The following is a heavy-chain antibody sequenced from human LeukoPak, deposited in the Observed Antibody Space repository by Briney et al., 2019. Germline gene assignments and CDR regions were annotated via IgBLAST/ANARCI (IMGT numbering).Heavy chain of an antibody. CDR3: ARGHTDTANNAY. CDR2: ISYDGSNK. Sequence: GGSLRLSCAASGFTFSNYAMNWVRQAPGKGLEWVAVISYDGSNKYYADSVKGRFTISRDNSKNTLYLQMHSLRAEDTAVYYCARGHTDTANNAYWGQGTLVTVSS. D-gene: IGHD6-25*01. V-gene: IGHV3-30*01. J-gene: IGHJ4*02. CDR1: GFTFSNYA.